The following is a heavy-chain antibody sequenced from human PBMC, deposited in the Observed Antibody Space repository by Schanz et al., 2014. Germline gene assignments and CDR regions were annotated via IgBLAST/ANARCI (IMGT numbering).Heavy chain of an antibody. J-gene: IGHJ4*02. Sequence: EVQLVESGGGLVQPGGSLRLSCAASGFTFSTYAMTWVRQAPGKGPEWISHIRADGRMTNYAASVEGRFTISRDNSKNTLYLQMNSLRAEDTAVYYCAKDHFLARVYWGQGSLVTVSS. CDR3: AKDHFLARVY. CDR2: IRADGRMT. CDR1: GFTFSTYA. V-gene: IGHV3-23*04.